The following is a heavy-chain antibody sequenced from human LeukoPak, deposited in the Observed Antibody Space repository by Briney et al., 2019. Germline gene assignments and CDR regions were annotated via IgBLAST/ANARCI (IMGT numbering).Heavy chain of an antibody. CDR2: ISWNSGSI. V-gene: IGHV3-9*01. Sequence: GGSLRLSCAASGFTFSSYSMNWVRQAPGKGLEWVSGISWNSGSIGYADSVKGRFTISRDNAKNSLYLQMNSLRAEDTALYYCAKAPNGQPGYFQHWGQGTLVTVSS. J-gene: IGHJ1*01. D-gene: IGHD4/OR15-4a*01. CDR1: GFTFSSYS. CDR3: AKAPNGQPGYFQH.